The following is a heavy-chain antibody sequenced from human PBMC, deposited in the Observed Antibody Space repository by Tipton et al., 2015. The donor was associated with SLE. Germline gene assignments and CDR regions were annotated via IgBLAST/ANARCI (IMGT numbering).Heavy chain of an antibody. Sequence: TLSLTCTVSGASISTSGGYFWTWMRQRPGKGLEWIGYVYYDESTNYNPSLKSRLTISLDTSNNQFSLKLRSVTATDTAVYYCARFPGGSYYYYTLDVCGQGTTVTVSS. D-gene: IGHD1-26*01. CDR1: GASISTSGGYF. CDR3: ARFPGGSYYYYTLDV. CDR2: VYYDEST. J-gene: IGHJ6*02. V-gene: IGHV4-31*03.